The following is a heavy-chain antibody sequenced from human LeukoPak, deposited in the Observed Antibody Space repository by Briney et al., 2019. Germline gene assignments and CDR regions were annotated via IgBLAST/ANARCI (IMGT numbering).Heavy chain of an antibody. CDR3: ARVPRGLYGSAKFDY. Sequence: PSRTLSLTCTVSGGSISSGDYYWSWIRQPPGKGLEWIGYIYYSGSTYYNPSLKSRVTISVDTSKNQFSLKLSSVTAADTAVYYCARVPRGLYGSAKFDYWGQGTLVTVSS. D-gene: IGHD3-10*01. J-gene: IGHJ4*02. CDR1: GGSISSGDYY. CDR2: IYYSGST. V-gene: IGHV4-30-4*01.